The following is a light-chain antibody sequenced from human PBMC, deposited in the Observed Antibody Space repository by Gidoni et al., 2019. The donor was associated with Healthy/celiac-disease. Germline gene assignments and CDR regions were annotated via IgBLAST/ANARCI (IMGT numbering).Light chain of an antibody. CDR1: QSVSRNY. Sequence: DTVLTQSPGTLSLSPGERATLSCKASQSVSRNYLVWYQQTPGQAPRLLIFGTSSRATGIPDRFSGSGSGTDFTLTISRLEPEDFAVYYCQQYGSSPYTFGQGTKLEIK. CDR3: QQYGSSPYT. V-gene: IGKV3-20*01. J-gene: IGKJ2*01. CDR2: GTS.